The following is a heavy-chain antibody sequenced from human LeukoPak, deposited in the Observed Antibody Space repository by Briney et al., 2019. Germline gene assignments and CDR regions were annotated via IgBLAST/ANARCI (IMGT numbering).Heavy chain of an antibody. CDR3: ARFNSGCSEASCYVHY. D-gene: IGHD2-2*01. CDR1: GGSMNNHY. Sequence: SETLSLTCTVSGGSMNNHYWNWIRQPPGKGLELIGHIYSSGTTAYTPSLKSRVTMSIDTPKNQFSLNAFSVTAADSAVYYCARFNSGCSEASCYVHYWGQGTLVTVSS. J-gene: IGHJ4*02. V-gene: IGHV4-59*11. CDR2: IYSSGTT.